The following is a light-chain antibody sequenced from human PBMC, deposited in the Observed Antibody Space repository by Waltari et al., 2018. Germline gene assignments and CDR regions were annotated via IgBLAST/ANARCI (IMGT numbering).Light chain of an antibody. V-gene: IGLV1-44*01. J-gene: IGLJ3*02. CDR1: SSNIGRNT. Sequence: QSVLTQPPSASGTPGPRVTISCSGSSSNIGRNTVNWYQQLPGTAPKLLIYSNNQRPSGVPDRFSGSKSGTSASLAISGLQSEDEADYYCAAWDDSLNGRVFGGGTKLTVL. CDR2: SNN. CDR3: AAWDDSLNGRV.